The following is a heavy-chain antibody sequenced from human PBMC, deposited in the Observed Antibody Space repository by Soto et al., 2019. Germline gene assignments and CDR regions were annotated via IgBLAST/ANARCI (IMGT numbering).Heavy chain of an antibody. J-gene: IGHJ4*02. CDR1: GFTFSSYW. CDR3: ARNFLTLNSGYDFGVDY. V-gene: IGHV3-74*01. D-gene: IGHD5-12*01. CDR2: INSDGSST. Sequence: PGGSLRLSCAASGFTFSSYWMHWVRQAPGKGLVWVSRINSDGSSTSYADSVKGRFTISRDNAKNTLYLQMNSLRAEDTAVYYCARNFLTLNSGYDFGVDYWGQGTLVTVSS.